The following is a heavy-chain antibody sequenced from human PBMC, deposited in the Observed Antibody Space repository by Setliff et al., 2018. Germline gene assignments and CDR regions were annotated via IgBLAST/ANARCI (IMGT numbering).Heavy chain of an antibody. Sequence: GASVKVSCKTSGYSFINYGINWVRQAPGQGLEWMGIINPSGGLTRYAQKFQGRVTMTRDTSTSTVYMEVSSLRSEDTAVYYCARDRYYNSWSGTSITAPHDAFDIWGQGTMVTVSS. V-gene: IGHV1-46*03. CDR2: INPSGGLT. D-gene: IGHD3-3*01. J-gene: IGHJ3*02. CDR3: ARDRYYNSWSGTSITAPHDAFDI. CDR1: GYSFINYG.